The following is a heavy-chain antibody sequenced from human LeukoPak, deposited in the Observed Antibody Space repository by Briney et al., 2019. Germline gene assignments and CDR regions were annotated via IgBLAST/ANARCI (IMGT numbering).Heavy chain of an antibody. CDR3: ARRYDYGDLKRLTRFDP. D-gene: IGHD4-17*01. V-gene: IGHV4-39*07. Sequence: SETLSLTCIVSGGSISSSRDYWAWIRQPPGKGLEWIGEINHSGSTNYNPSLKSRVTISVDTSENQFSLKLSSVTAADTAVYYCARRYDYGDLKRLTRFDPWGQGTLVTVSS. J-gene: IGHJ5*02. CDR2: INHSGST. CDR1: GGSISSSRDY.